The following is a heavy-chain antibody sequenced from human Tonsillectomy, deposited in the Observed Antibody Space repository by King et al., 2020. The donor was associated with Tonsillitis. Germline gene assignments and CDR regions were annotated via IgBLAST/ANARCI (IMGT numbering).Heavy chain of an antibody. D-gene: IGHD3-22*01. CDR2: IRYDGSNK. CDR1: GFTFSSYG. V-gene: IGHV3-30*02. J-gene: IGHJ3*02. Sequence: VQLVESGGGVVQPGGSLRLSCAASGFTFSSYGMHWVRQAPGKGLEWVAFIRYDGSNKYYADSVKGRFTISRDNSKNTLYLQMNSLRAEDTAVYYCAKDQDYYDSSGYTDAFDIWGLGTMVTVSS. CDR3: AKDQDYYDSSGYTDAFDI.